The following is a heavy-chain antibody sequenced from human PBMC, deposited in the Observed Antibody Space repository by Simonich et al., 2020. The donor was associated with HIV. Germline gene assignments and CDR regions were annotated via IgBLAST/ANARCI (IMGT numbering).Heavy chain of an antibody. Sequence: EVQLVESGGGLVKPGGSLRLSCTASGITFTNAWMNWVRQAPGKGLEWVGRIKSKTDGGTIEYAPPLKGRFTSSRDDSKNTLYLQMNSLKTEDTAVYFCTTGVTMGRWGQGTLVTVSS. CDR1: GITFTNAW. CDR3: TTGVTMGR. CDR2: IKSKTDGGTI. D-gene: IGHD3-10*01. J-gene: IGHJ4*02. V-gene: IGHV3-15*01.